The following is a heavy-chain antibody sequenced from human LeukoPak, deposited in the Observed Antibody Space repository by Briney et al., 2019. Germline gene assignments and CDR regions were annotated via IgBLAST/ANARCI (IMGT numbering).Heavy chain of an antibody. V-gene: IGHV4-30-4*08. CDR1: GGSISSGDYY. J-gene: IGHJ4*02. D-gene: IGHD6-6*01. CDR3: AREDQYSSSSGDY. CDR2: IYYSGST. Sequence: SQTLSLTCTVSGGSISSGDYYWSWIRQPPGKGLEWIGYIYYSGSTYYNPSLKSRVTISVDTSKNQFSLKLSSVTAADTAVYYCAREDQYSSSSGDYWGRGTLVTVSS.